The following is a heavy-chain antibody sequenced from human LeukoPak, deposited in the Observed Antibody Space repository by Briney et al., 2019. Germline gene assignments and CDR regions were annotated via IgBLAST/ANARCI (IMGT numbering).Heavy chain of an antibody. CDR1: GFTFSSYG. D-gene: IGHD3-16*01. CDR3: ARDPNWEVYENAFDI. V-gene: IGHV3-33*01. CDR2: IWYDGSNK. J-gene: IGHJ3*02. Sequence: GRSLRLSCAASGFTFSSYGMHWVRQAPGKGLEWVAVIWYDGSNKYYADSVKGRFTISRDNSKNTLYLQMNSLRAEDTAVYYCARDPNWEVYENAFDIWGQGTMVTVSS.